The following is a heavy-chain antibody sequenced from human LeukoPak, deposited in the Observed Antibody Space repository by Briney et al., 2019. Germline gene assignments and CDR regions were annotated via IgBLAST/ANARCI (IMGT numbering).Heavy chain of an antibody. V-gene: IGHV4-39*07. D-gene: IGHD3-22*01. CDR2: IFYDGST. CDR3: ARDRAYYYDSSGYHGAFDI. J-gene: IGHJ3*02. Sequence: SETLSLTCTVSGDSISSSSYYWGWIRQPPGKGLQWIGNIFYDGSTYYNPSLKSRVTISVDTSKTQFSLNLNSVTAADTAVYYCARDRAYYYDSSGYHGAFDIWGQGTMVTVSS. CDR1: GDSISSSSYY.